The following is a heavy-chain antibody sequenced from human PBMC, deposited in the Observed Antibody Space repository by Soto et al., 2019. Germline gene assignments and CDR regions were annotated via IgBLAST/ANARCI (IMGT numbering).Heavy chain of an antibody. CDR2: IITFFGAA. CDR1: GGRFTTYA. CDR3: ARGGKERFRGSGMDV. J-gene: IGHJ6*02. Sequence: ASVKVSCKASGGRFTTYAFNWMRQAPGQGLEWLGGIITFFGAAMYAQKFQGRVTITADELTTTAYMELSGLRSEDTAVYYCARGGKERFRGSGMDVWGQGTTVTVSS. V-gene: IGHV1-69*13. D-gene: IGHD1-1*01.